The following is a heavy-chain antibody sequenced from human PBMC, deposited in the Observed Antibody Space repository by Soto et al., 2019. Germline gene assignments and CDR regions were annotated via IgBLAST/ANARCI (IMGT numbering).Heavy chain of an antibody. CDR1: GFTFSYYA. Sequence: QVQLVESGGGVVQPGRSLRLSCAASGFTFSYYAMHWVRQAPGKGLEWVALISYSGNNKYYADSVKGRFTISRDNSENTLYLQMNSLGPEDTAIYYCAGTPETSGYYYYFDSWGQGTLITVSS. J-gene: IGHJ4*02. CDR3: AGTPETSGYYYYFDS. D-gene: IGHD3-22*01. CDR2: ISYSGNNK. V-gene: IGHV3-30-3*01.